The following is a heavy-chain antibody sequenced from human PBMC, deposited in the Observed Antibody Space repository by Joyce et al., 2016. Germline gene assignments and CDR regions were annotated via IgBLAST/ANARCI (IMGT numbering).Heavy chain of an antibody. D-gene: IGHD3-16*01. CDR3: GGWRI. V-gene: IGHV3-15*01. J-gene: IGHJ4*02. CDR1: GFPFSNAW. CDR2: IKSKTNGGTT. Sequence: EVQLVESGGGLVEPGGSLRLSCAASGFPFSNAWMTWICQATGKGLEWGGFIKSKTNGGTTGYGAPVKGRFTISRDDSKSTLYLQMNSLKSEDTAVYYCGGWRIWGQGTLVTVSS.